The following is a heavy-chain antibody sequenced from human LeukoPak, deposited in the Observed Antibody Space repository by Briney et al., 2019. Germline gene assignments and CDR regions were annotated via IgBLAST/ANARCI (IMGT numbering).Heavy chain of an antibody. CDR1: GYTFTSYY. J-gene: IGHJ1*01. V-gene: IGHV1-8*02. Sequence: GASVKVSCKASGYTFTSYYMHWVRQATGQGLEWMGWMNPNSGNTGYAQKFQGRVTMTRNTSISTAYMELSSLRSEDTAVYYCARAYGDYQSEYFQHWGQGTLVTVSS. D-gene: IGHD4-17*01. CDR3: ARAYGDYQSEYFQH. CDR2: MNPNSGNT.